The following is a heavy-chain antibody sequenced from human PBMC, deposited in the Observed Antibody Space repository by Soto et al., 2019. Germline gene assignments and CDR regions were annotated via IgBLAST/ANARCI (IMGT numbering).Heavy chain of an antibody. D-gene: IGHD5-18*01. Sequence: GGSLRLSCAASGFTFSNAWMSWVRQAPGKGLEWVGRIKSKTDGGTTDYAAPGKGRFTISRDDSKNTLYLQMNSLKTEDTAVYYCTTDGTASYGLFDYWGQGTLVTVSS. V-gene: IGHV3-15*01. J-gene: IGHJ4*02. CDR3: TTDGTASYGLFDY. CDR2: IKSKTDGGTT. CDR1: GFTFSNAW.